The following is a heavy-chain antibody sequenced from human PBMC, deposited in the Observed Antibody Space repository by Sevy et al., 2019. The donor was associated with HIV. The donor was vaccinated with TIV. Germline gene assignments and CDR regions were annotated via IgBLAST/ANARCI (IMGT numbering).Heavy chain of an antibody. CDR2: ISWSSGSI. Sequence: GGSLRLSCAASGFTFDDYAMHWVRQAPGKGLEWVSGISWSSGSIGYADSVKGRFTISRDNAKNSLYLQMNSLRAEDTALYYCAKDIGPGGFLFMDVWGQGTTVTVSS. V-gene: IGHV3-9*01. D-gene: IGHD3-16*01. CDR3: AKDIGPGGFLFMDV. J-gene: IGHJ6*02. CDR1: GFTFDDYA.